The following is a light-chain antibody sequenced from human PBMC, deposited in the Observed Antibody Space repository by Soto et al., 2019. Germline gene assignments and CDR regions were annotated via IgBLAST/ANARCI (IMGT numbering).Light chain of an antibody. CDR1: QSVASRN. Sequence: EIVLTQSPGTLSLSPGERATLSCRASQSVASRNLVWYQQKSGQAPRLLIYGASSSAMHTPDRFSVSGSGTDFQLTISGLEPEDCAEYYVQHVGNSRSTFGHGTKVQ. CDR3: QHVGNSRST. V-gene: IGKV3-20*01. CDR2: GAS. J-gene: IGKJ1*01.